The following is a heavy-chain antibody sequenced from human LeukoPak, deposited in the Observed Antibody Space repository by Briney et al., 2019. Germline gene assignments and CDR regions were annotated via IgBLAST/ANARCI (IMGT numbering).Heavy chain of an antibody. CDR1: GFAFSSYS. J-gene: IGHJ4*02. Sequence: GGSLRLSCAASGFAFSSYSMNWVRQAPGKGLEWVSSISSSSYIFYADSVKGRITISRDNAKNSLYLQVNSLRAEDTALYYCARVVAGNIDYWGQGTLVTVSS. V-gene: IGHV3-21*04. D-gene: IGHD6-19*01. CDR3: ARVVAGNIDY. CDR2: ISSSSYI.